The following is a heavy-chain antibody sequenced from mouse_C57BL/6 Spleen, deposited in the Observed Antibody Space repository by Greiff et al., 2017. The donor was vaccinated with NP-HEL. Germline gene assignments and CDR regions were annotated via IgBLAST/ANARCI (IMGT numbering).Heavy chain of an antibody. CDR2: IYPGDGDT. CDR3: ARTHYYGSSGFAY. D-gene: IGHD1-1*01. CDR1: GYAFSSYW. Sequence: VKLMESGAELVKPGASVKISCKASGYAFSSYWMNWVKQRPGKGLEWIGQIYPGDGDTNYNGKFKGKATLTEDKSSSTAYMQLSSLTSEDSAVYYCARTHYYGSSGFAYWGQGTLVTVSA. J-gene: IGHJ3*01. V-gene: IGHV1-80*01.